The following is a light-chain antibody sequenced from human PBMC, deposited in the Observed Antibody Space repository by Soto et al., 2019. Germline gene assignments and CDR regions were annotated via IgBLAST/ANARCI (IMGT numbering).Light chain of an antibody. J-gene: IGKJ1*01. CDR1: QGVCSSY. V-gene: IGKV3-20*01. CDR3: QQYHNSPPT. CDR2: GAS. Sequence: VLTQSPGTLSLTTGGRASSSFVFCQGVCSSYLASYQRKPGQAPGRLIYGASSRATGIPDRFSGGGSGTDFTLTISRLQPEDFAVYYCQQYHNSPPTSGQGTKVDIK.